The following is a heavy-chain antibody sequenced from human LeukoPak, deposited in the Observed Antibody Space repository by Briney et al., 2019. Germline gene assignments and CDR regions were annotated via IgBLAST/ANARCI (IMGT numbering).Heavy chain of an antibody. CDR2: MSKSSTYT. D-gene: IGHD2-21*02. J-gene: IGHJ4*02. V-gene: IGHV3-21*01. Sequence: GGSLRLSCAASGFTFTTYGMNWVRQAPGKGLEWISSMSKSSTYTHYADSVKGRFTISRDIAKNSLYLEMNSLRVEDTAIYYCATFKSLCGGDCSQDWDYYFDSWGQGTLVTVSS. CDR1: GFTFTTYG. CDR3: ATFKSLCGGDCSQDWDYYFDS.